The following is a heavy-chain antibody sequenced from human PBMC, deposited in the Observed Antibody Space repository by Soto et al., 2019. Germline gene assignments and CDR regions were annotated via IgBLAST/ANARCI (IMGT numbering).Heavy chain of an antibody. CDR3: ASELYSGYDRGL. Sequence: QVQLVESGGGVVQPGRSLRLSCAASGFTFSSYAMHWVRQAPGKGLEWVAVISYDGSNKYYADSVKGRFTISRDNSKSTLYLQMNSLRAEDTAVYYCASELYSGYDRGLWGQGTLVTVSS. CDR1: GFTFSSYA. CDR2: ISYDGSNK. V-gene: IGHV3-30-3*01. J-gene: IGHJ4*02. D-gene: IGHD5-12*01.